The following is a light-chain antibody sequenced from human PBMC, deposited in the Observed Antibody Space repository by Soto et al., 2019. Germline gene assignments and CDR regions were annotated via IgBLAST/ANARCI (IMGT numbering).Light chain of an antibody. CDR1: QSLVHSDGNTY. J-gene: IGKJ2*01. CDR3: MQGTHWPPT. V-gene: IGKV2-30*02. CDR2: KVS. Sequence: DVVMTQSPVSLPVTLGQPASISCRSSQSLVHSDGNTYFNWFHQRAGQSPRRLIYKVSNRDSGAPDRFRACGSGTDFTLKISRVEAEDVGVYYCMQGTHWPPTFGQGTKLEIK.